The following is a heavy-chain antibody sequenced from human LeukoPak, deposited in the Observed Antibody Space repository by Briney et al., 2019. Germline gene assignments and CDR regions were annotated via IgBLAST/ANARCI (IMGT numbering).Heavy chain of an antibody. CDR1: GYTFTGYY. V-gene: IGHV1-2*02. CDR3: ARIRLATSYFDY. J-gene: IGHJ4*02. Sequence: ASVNVSCTASGYTFTGYYMHWVRQAPAQGIEWMGWINPNSGGTNYAQKFQGRVTMTRDTSISSAYMELSRLRSDDTAVYYCARIRLATSYFDYWGQGTLVTVSS. CDR2: INPNSGGT.